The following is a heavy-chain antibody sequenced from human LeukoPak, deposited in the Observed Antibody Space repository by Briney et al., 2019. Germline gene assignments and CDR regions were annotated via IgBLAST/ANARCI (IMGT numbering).Heavy chain of an antibody. CDR2: INPHSGGT. J-gene: IGHJ6*02. CDR1: EYSFTGYY. CDR3: ARGSIVTVPAYGLDV. Sequence: GASVKVSCKASEYSFTGYYVHWVRQAPGQGLEWMGWINPHSGGTKYAQKFQGRVTMTRDTSISTAYMDLRWLRSDDTAVYYCARGSIVTVPAYGLDVWGQGTTVTVSS. V-gene: IGHV1-2*02. D-gene: IGHD2/OR15-2a*01.